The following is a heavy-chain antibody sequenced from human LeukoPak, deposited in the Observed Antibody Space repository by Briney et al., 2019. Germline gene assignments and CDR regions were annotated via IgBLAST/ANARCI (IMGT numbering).Heavy chain of an antibody. Sequence: TSETLSLTCTVSGYSISSGYYWGWIRQPPGKGLEWIGSIYHSGSTYYNPSLKSRVTISVDTSKNQFSLKLSSVTAADTAVYYCARAHDYYYYMDVWGKGTTVTVSS. V-gene: IGHV4-38-2*02. CDR1: GYSISSGYY. CDR2: IYHSGST. J-gene: IGHJ6*03. CDR3: ARAHDYYYYMDV.